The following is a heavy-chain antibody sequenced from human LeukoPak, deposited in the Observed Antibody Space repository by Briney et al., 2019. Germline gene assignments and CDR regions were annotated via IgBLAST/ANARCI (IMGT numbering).Heavy chain of an antibody. J-gene: IGHJ4*02. CDR2: INHSGST. CDR3: AREELGSCSGGSCYGVDY. V-gene: IGHV4-34*01. Sequence: PSETLSLTCAVYGGSFSGYYWSWIRQPPGKGLEWIGEINHSGSTNYNPSLKSRVTISVDTSKNQFSLKLSSVTAADTAVYYCAREELGSCSGGSCYGVDYWGQGTLVTVSS. CDR1: GGSFSGYY. D-gene: IGHD2-15*01.